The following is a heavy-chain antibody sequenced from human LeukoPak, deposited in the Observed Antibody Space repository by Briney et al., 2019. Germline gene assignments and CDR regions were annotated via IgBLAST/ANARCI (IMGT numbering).Heavy chain of an antibody. J-gene: IGHJ4*02. CDR1: GGSISNYY. Sequence: PSETLSLTCSVSGGSISNYYWSWTRQSPGKGPEWIGYIYNSGSTNYNPSLKSRVTISLDTSKNQFSLKLNSVTAADTAVYYCARDSSLVVIAVSQGDFDYWGQGTLVTVSS. CDR3: ARDSSLVVIAVSQGDFDY. V-gene: IGHV4-4*08. CDR2: IYNSGST. D-gene: IGHD2-21*01.